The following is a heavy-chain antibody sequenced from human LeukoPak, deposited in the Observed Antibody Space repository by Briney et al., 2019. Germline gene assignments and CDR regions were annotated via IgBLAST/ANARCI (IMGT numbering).Heavy chain of an antibody. V-gene: IGHV4-61*09. CDR2: IYSSGST. D-gene: IGHD3-22*01. CDR1: AGSINSGTFA. J-gene: IGHJ4*02. CDR3: ARYRPFDRTFDY. Sequence: PSETLSLACTVSAGSINSGTFAWSWIRQPAGKGLEWIGHIYSSGSTNYNPSLKSRVTMSLDMSKNQFSLNLRSVTAADTAVYYCARYRPFDRTFDYWGQGTLVTVSS.